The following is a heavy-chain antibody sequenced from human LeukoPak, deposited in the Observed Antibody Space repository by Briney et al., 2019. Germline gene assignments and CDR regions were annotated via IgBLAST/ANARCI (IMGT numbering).Heavy chain of an antibody. D-gene: IGHD7-27*01. CDR1: GLTFSNVW. V-gene: IGHV3-15*01. CDR3: IASTGEGAFDI. CDR2: ILSKTDGGTT. Sequence: GGSLRLSCAASGLTFSNVWMNWVRQAPGKGLAWVGSILSKTDGGTTDYAAPVKGRFTISRDDTRNTLYLQMNSLNIEDTAVYHCIASTGEGAFDIWGQGTMVTVSS. J-gene: IGHJ3*02.